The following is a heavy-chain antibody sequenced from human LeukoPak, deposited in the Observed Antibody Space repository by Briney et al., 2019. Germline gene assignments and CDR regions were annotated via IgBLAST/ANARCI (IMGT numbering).Heavy chain of an antibody. J-gene: IGHJ3*02. V-gene: IGHV4-4*07. CDR1: GGSINNYY. CDR3: ARGRYCSADICSGGDAFDI. D-gene: IGHD2-15*01. Sequence: SETLSLTCTVSGGSINNYYWSWIRQPAGKGLEWIGRIYTRGSTNYNPSLKSRVTMSVDTSKNQFSLKLSSVTAAGTAVYYCARGRYCSADICSGGDAFDIWGQGTMVSVSS. CDR2: IYTRGST.